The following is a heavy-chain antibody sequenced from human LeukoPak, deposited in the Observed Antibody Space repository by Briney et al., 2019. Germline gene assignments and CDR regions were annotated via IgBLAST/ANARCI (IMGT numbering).Heavy chain of an antibody. V-gene: IGHV4-59*01. CDR2: IYYSGST. CDR1: GDSITRNF. D-gene: IGHD6-25*01. Sequence: PSETLSLTCTVSGDSITRNFWSWIRQPPGKGLEWIGYIYYSGSTNYNPSLKSRATISIDTAKNQFSLKLTSVTAADTAVYYCARRGRNSSGWQDYLWGQGTLVTVSS. CDR3: ARRGRNSSGWQDYL. J-gene: IGHJ4*02.